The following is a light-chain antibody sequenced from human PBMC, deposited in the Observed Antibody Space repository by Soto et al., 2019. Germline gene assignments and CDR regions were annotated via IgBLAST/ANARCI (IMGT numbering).Light chain of an antibody. CDR2: KAS. CDR3: QQYNSYSTLT. J-gene: IGKJ4*02. CDR1: QSISSW. Sequence: DSQSAQYPSILSASVGDRVTITCRDSQSISSWLAWYQQKPGKAPNLLXHKASHLESGVPSRFSGSGSGTELTLTISSLQPDDFATYYCQQYNSYSTLTFGGGTKVDIK. V-gene: IGKV1-5*03.